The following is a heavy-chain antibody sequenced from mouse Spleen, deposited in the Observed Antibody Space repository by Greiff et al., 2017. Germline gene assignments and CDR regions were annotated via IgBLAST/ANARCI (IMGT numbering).Heavy chain of an antibody. D-gene: IGHD1-1*01. J-gene: IGHJ2*01. CDR2: IWSDGST. CDR1: GFSLTSYG. CDR3: ARHGYYGSSPYYFDY. V-gene: IGHV2-6-1*01. Sequence: QVQLKETGPGLVAPSQSLSITCTVSGFSLTSYGVHWVRQPPGKGLEWLVVIWSDGSTNYNSALKSRLSISNDNSKSQVFLKMNSLQTDDTAMYYCARHGYYGSSPYYFDYWGQGTTLTVSS.